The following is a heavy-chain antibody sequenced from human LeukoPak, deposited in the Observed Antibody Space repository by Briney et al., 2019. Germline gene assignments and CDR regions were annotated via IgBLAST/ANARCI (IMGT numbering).Heavy chain of an antibody. D-gene: IGHD2-2*01. J-gene: IGHJ1*01. Sequence: SVKVSCKASGGTFSSYAISWVRQAPGQGLEWMGGIIPIFGTANYAQKFQGRVTITADESTSTAYMELSSLRSEDTAVYYCARNVVVVPAATGAEYFQHWGQGTLVTVSS. V-gene: IGHV1-69*13. CDR1: GGTFSSYA. CDR3: ARNVVVVPAATGAEYFQH. CDR2: IIPIFGTA.